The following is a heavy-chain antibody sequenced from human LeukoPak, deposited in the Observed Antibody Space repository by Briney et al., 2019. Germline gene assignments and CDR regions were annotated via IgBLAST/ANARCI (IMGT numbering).Heavy chain of an antibody. CDR2: IDPIDSYT. CDR1: GYSFTNYW. J-gene: IGHJ4*02. V-gene: IGHV5-10-1*01. CDR3: ARQRSSSWYDY. Sequence: GESLKISCKGSGYSFTNYWISWVRQMPGKGLEWMGRIDPIDSYTSYSPSFQGHVTISADKSTTTAYLQWSSLKASDTAMYYCARQRSSSWYDYWGQGTLVTVSS. D-gene: IGHD6-13*01.